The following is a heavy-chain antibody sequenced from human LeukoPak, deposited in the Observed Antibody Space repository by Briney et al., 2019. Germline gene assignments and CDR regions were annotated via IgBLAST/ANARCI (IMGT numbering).Heavy chain of an antibody. CDR1: GGSISSYY. CDR2: IYYSGST. CDR3: ARWPPDIVVVPAASFAFDI. Sequence: SETLSLTCTVSGGSISSYYWSWIRQPPGKGLEWIGYIYYSGSTNYTPSLKSRVTISVDTSKNQFSLKLSSVTAADTAVYYCARWPPDIVVVPAASFAFDIWGQGTMVTVSS. D-gene: IGHD2-2*01. V-gene: IGHV4-59*08. J-gene: IGHJ3*02.